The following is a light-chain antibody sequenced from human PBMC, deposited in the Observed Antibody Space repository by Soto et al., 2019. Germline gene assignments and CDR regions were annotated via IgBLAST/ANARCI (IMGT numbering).Light chain of an antibody. CDR2: GAS. CDR3: QQYGSSPPLT. Sequence: EAVLTQSPATLSVSPGERATLSCRASQSVATNLAWYQQRPGQAPRLLIYGASKRAIGLPARFSGSGSGTEFTLTITSLQSEDFAVYYCQQYGSSPPLTFGGGTKVEIK. V-gene: IGKV3-15*01. J-gene: IGKJ4*01. CDR1: QSVATN.